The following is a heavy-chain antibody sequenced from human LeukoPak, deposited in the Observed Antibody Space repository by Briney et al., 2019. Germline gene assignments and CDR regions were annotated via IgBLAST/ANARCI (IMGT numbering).Heavy chain of an antibody. Sequence: SETLSFTCTVSGGSISSSSYYWGWIRQPPGKGLEWIGSIYYSGSTYYNPSLKSRVTISVDTSKNQFSLKLSSVTAADTAVYYCATTGFRGGYAYNANDAFDIWGQGTMVTVSS. CDR1: GGSISSSSYY. V-gene: IGHV4-39*01. CDR2: IYYSGST. J-gene: IGHJ3*02. D-gene: IGHD3-16*01. CDR3: ATTGFRGGYAYNANDAFDI.